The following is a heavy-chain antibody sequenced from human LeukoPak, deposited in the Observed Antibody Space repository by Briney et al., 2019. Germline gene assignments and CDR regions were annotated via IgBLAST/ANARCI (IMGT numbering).Heavy chain of an antibody. CDR1: GFTFSGFW. D-gene: IGHD1-26*01. CDR3: AKDRTVGASYWYFDL. V-gene: IGHV3-7*03. J-gene: IGHJ2*01. Sequence: PGGSLRLSCAASGFTFSGFWMSWVRQTPGKGLEWVANIKQDGSEKYYVDSVKGRFTISRDNAKNSLSLQMNTLRAEDTAIYYCAKDRTVGASYWYFDLWGRGTLVTVSS. CDR2: IKQDGSEK.